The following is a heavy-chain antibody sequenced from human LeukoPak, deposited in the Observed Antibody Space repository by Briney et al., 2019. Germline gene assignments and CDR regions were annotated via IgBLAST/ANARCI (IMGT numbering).Heavy chain of an antibody. CDR2: ISSSGSTI. CDR1: GFTFSDYY. J-gene: IGHJ4*02. Sequence: PGGSLRLSCAASGFTFSDYYMSWIRQAPGKGLEWVSYISSSGSTIYYADSVKGRFTISRDNAKNSLYLQMNSLRAEDTAVYYCARTYYYDSSGYGHRYYFDYWGQGTLVTVSS. V-gene: IGHV3-11*01. CDR3: ARTYYYDSSGYGHRYYFDY. D-gene: IGHD3-22*01.